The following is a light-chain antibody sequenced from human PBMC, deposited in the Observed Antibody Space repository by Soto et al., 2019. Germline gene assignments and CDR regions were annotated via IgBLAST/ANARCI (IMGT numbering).Light chain of an antibody. J-gene: IGKJ4*01. CDR3: QQANSFPLT. CDR2: TAS. V-gene: IGKV1-12*01. Sequence: DLQMTQSPSSVPASVVDRLTITCRASQGISSRLAWYQQKPGKAPKLLIYTASSLQSGVPSRFSGSGSGTDFTLTISSLQPEDFATYYCQQANSFPLTFGGGTKVDIK. CDR1: QGISSR.